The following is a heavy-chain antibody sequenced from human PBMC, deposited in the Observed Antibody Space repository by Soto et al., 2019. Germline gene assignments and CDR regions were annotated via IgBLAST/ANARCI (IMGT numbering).Heavy chain of an antibody. Sequence: GGSLRLSCAASGFTFSSYGMHWVRQAPGKGLEWVAVISYDGSNKYYADSVKGRFTISRDNSKNTLYLKMNSLRAEDTAVYYCAKDYSRLDGWFDPWGQGTLVTVSS. D-gene: IGHD6-13*01. CDR2: ISYDGSNK. CDR1: GFTFSSYG. CDR3: AKDYSRLDGWFDP. V-gene: IGHV3-30*18. J-gene: IGHJ5*02.